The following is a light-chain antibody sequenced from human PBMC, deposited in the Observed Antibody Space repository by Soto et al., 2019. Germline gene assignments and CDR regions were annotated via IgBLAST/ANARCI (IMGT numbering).Light chain of an antibody. Sequence: DVQMTQSPSSLSAFVGDRVTITCRARQGIAPYLAWFQQKPGQVPKLLIYATYTLQSGVPSRFSGSGSGTDFTLTISSLQPEDVATYYWQKYNTAPLTFGGGTKVEIK. V-gene: IGKV1-27*01. J-gene: IGKJ4*01. CDR1: QGIAPY. CDR3: QKYNTAPLT. CDR2: ATY.